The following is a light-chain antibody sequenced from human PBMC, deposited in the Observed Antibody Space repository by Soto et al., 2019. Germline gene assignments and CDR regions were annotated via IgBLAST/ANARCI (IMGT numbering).Light chain of an antibody. CDR2: EVS. Sequence: QSVLTQPASVSXSPGQSITISCTGTSSDVGSYNLVSWYQQHPGKAPKLMIYEVSKRPSGVSNRFSGSKSGNTASLTISGLQAEDEADYYCCSYAGSSFYVFGTGTKVTVL. CDR3: CSYAGSSFYV. CDR1: SSDVGSYNL. V-gene: IGLV2-23*02. J-gene: IGLJ1*01.